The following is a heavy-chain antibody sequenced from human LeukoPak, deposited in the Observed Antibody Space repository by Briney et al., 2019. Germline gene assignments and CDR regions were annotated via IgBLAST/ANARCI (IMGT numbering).Heavy chain of an antibody. J-gene: IGHJ4*02. Sequence: GASVKVSFKASGYTFTGYYMHWVRQAPGQGLEWMGWINPNSGGTNYAQKFQGRVTMTRDTSISTAYMELSRLRSDDTAVYYCARVRSIIAAAAFDYWGQGTLVTVSS. CDR1: GYTFTGYY. CDR3: ARVRSIIAAAAFDY. D-gene: IGHD6-13*01. V-gene: IGHV1-2*02. CDR2: INPNSGGT.